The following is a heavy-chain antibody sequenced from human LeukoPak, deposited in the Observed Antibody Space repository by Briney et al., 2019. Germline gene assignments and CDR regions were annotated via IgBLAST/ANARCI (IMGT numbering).Heavy chain of an antibody. D-gene: IGHD6-13*01. Sequence: ASVKVSCKASGYTFTGYHMHWVRQAPGQGLEWMGRINPNSGGTNYAQKFQGRVTITADKSTSTAYMELSSLRSEDTAVYYCANTPGIAAAGINYWGQGTLVTVSS. V-gene: IGHV1-2*06. CDR3: ANTPGIAAAGINY. CDR2: INPNSGGT. CDR1: GYTFTGYH. J-gene: IGHJ4*02.